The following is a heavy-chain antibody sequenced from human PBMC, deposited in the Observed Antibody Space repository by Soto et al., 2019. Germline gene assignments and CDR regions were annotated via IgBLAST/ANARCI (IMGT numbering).Heavy chain of an antibody. CDR1: GGSISSGGYY. J-gene: IGHJ6*02. Sequence: QVQLQESGPGLVKPSQTLSLTCTVSGGSISSGGYYWSWIRQHPGKGLEWIGYIYYSGSTYYNPSLKSRVTISVDTSKNPCSLKLSSVTAADTAVYYCARGMNSLGMDVWGQGTTVTVSS. CDR2: IYYSGST. D-gene: IGHD6-13*01. CDR3: ARGMNSLGMDV. V-gene: IGHV4-31*03.